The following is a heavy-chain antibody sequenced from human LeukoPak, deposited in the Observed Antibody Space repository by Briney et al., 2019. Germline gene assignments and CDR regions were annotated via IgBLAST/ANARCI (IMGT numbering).Heavy chain of an antibody. V-gene: IGHV4-4*02. CDR2: VHLDGRT. J-gene: IGHJ4*02. D-gene: IGHD3-3*01. CDR3: RGEGGFYRPLDY. CDR1: GGSVTSTNW. Sequence: SETLSLTCGVSGGSVTSTNWWTWVRQPPGKGLEWIGEVHLDGRTNYNPSLKSRLTMSVDLSENHISLKLTSVTATDTTVYYCRGEGGFYRPLDYSGQGTLVTVSS.